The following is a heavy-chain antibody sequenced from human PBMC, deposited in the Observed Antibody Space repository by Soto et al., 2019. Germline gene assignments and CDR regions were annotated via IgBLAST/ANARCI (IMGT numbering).Heavy chain of an antibody. CDR3: AREGPVPPYYFYDY. Sequence: GGALRLSCAASGFTFSTYTMNWVRQAPGKGLEWVSSISGSGSTIYYADSVKGRFTTSRDNAKNSLYLQMNSLRDEDTALYYCAREGPVPPYYFYDYWGQGTLVTVSS. V-gene: IGHV3-48*02. J-gene: IGHJ4*02. CDR2: ISGSGSTI. D-gene: IGHD3-10*01. CDR1: GFTFSTYT.